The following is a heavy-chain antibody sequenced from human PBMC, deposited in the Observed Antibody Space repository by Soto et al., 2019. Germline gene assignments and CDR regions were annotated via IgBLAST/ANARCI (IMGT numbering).Heavy chain of an antibody. V-gene: IGHV3-33*01. CDR1: GFIFSNFA. D-gene: IGHD6-6*01. CDR3: VTAFPQLTPGD. J-gene: IGHJ4*01. CDR2: IWHDGSNK. Sequence: QVQLVESGGGVVQPGRSLRLSCAASGFIFSNFAMHWVRQAPGQGLEWVAIIWHDGSNKFYADSVKGRFTISRDDSKTSLYLQMNSLRAEDTAMYYCVTAFPQLTPGDWGHGTLVTVSS.